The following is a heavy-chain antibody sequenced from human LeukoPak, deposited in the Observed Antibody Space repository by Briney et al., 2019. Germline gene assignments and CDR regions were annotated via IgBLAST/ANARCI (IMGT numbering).Heavy chain of an antibody. J-gene: IGHJ4*02. CDR1: GFTFSSYA. CDR2: IKQDGSEK. D-gene: IGHD3-9*01. Sequence: TGGSLRLSCAASGFTFSSYAMTWVRQAPGKGLEWVANIKQDGSEKYYVDSVKGRFTISRDNAKNSLYLQMNSLRAEDTAVYYCARGPTDKFDYWGQGTLVTVSS. V-gene: IGHV3-7*01. CDR3: ARGPTDKFDY.